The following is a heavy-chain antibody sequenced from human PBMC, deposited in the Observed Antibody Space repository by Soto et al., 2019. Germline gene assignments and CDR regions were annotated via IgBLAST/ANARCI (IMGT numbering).Heavy chain of an antibody. CDR3: ASTSIRKGELFVY. D-gene: IGHD3-16*01. CDR2: IYYSGST. J-gene: IGHJ4*02. V-gene: IGHV4-30-4*01. Sequence: SETLSLTCTVSGGSISSGDYYWSWIRQPPGKGLEWIGYIYYSGSTYYNPSLKSRVTISVDTSKNQFSLKLSSVTAADTAVYYCASTSIRKGELFVYWGQGTLVTVSS. CDR1: GGSISSGDYY.